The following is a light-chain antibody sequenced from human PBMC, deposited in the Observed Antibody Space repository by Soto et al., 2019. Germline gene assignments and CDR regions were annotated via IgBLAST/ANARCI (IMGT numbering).Light chain of an antibody. CDR1: SSDIGIYNY. Sequence: QSALTQPPSASGSPGQSVAISCTGTSSDIGIYNYVSWYQRHPGKAPKLMIYAVSKRPSGVPDRFSGSKSGNTASLTVSGLQAEDEADYYCSSYAGGNNWVFGGGTKPTVL. CDR3: SSYAGGNNWV. J-gene: IGLJ3*02. CDR2: AVS. V-gene: IGLV2-8*01.